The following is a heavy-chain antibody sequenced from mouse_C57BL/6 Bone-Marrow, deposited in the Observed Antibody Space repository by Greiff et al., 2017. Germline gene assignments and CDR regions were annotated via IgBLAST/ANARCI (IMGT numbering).Heavy chain of an antibody. Sequence: QVQLQQSGAELARPGASVKLSCKASGYTFTSYGISWVKQRTGQGLEWIGEIYPRSGNTYYNEKFKGKATLTADKSSSTAYMELRSLTSEDSAVYFCAREGITAVVEGYAMDYWGQGTSVTVSS. D-gene: IGHD1-1*01. CDR2: IYPRSGNT. CDR3: AREGITAVVEGYAMDY. J-gene: IGHJ4*01. V-gene: IGHV1-81*01. CDR1: GYTFTSYG.